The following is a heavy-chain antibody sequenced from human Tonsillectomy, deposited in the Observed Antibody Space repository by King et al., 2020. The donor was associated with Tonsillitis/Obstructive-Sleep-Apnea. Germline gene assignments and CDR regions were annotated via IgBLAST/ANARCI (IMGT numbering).Heavy chain of an antibody. J-gene: IGHJ6*03. CDR1: GGSISSYY. CDR3: ARTPRYSSSYFYYYYMDV. D-gene: IGHD6-6*01. V-gene: IGHV4-59*01. Sequence: VQLQESGPGVVKPSETLSLTCTVSGGSISSYYWSWIRQPPGKGLEWIGYIYYSGSTNYNPSLKSRVTISVDTSKNQFSLKLSSVTAADTAVYYCARTPRYSSSYFYYYYMDVWGKGTTVTVSS. CDR2: IYYSGST.